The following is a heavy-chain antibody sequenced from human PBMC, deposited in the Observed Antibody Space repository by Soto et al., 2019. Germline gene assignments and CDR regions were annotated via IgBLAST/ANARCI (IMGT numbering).Heavy chain of an antibody. D-gene: IGHD1-7*01. CDR3: AHRRSGISQWNYGDFDY. CDR2: IYWDDDK. Sequence: SGPTLVNPTQTLTLTCTFSGFSLITSGVGVGWIRQPPGKALEWLAFIYWDDDKRYSPSLRSRLTIAKDTSKNQVVLTMTEVDPVDTTTYFCAHRRSGISQWNYGDFDYWGQGTQVTVSS. V-gene: IGHV2-5*02. CDR1: GFSLITSGVG. J-gene: IGHJ4*02.